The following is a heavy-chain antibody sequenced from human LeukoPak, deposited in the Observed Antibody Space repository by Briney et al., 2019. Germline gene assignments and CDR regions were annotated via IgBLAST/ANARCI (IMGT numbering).Heavy chain of an antibody. V-gene: IGHV3-74*01. CDR1: AFTFSSYW. Sequence: GGSLRLTCTASAFTFSSYWMHWVRQAPGKGLVWVSHINSGGSSTSYAGSVKGRFTISRDNAKNTLYLQMNSLRAEDTAVYYCARDRYSSAWYEEWGQGTLVTVSS. CDR2: INSGGSST. CDR3: ARDRYSSAWYEE. D-gene: IGHD6-19*01. J-gene: IGHJ4*02.